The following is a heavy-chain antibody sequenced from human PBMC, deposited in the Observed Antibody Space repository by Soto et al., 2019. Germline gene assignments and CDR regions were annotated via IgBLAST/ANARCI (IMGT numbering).Heavy chain of an antibody. CDR3: ARDSRSYSSSSEVGY. CDR1: GFTFSSYG. D-gene: IGHD6-6*01. CDR2: IWYDGSNK. V-gene: IGHV3-33*01. Sequence: LRLSCAASGFTFSSYGMHWVRQAPGKGLEWVAVIWYDGSNKYYADSVKGRFTISRDNSKNTLYLQMNSLRAEDTAVYYCARDSRSYSSSSEVGYWGQGTLVTVSS. J-gene: IGHJ4*02.